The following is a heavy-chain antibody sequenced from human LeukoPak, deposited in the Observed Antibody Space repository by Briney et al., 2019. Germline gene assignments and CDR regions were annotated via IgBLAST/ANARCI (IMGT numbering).Heavy chain of an antibody. D-gene: IGHD1-26*01. CDR3: AKGITGTGSYSVADH. CDR2: ISESGGST. J-gene: IGHJ4*02. CDR1: GFTFSSYG. Sequence: PGGSLRLSCAASGFTFSSYGMSWVRQAQGKGLEWVSAISESGGSTLYADSVKGRFTISRDNSKNTLYLQMNSLRAEDTAVYYCAKGITGTGSYSVADHWGQGILVTVSS. V-gene: IGHV3-23*01.